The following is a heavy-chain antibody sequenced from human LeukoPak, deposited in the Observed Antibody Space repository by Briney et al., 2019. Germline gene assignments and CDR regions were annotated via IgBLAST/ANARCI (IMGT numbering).Heavy chain of an antibody. CDR1: GFTFSSYS. J-gene: IGHJ4*02. V-gene: IGHV3-21*01. CDR2: ISSSSSYI. D-gene: IGHD3-10*01. CDR3: ARASGIGTLDY. Sequence: GGSLRLSCAASGFTFSSYSMNWVRQAPGKGLGWVSSISSSSSYIYYADSVKGRFTISRDNAKNSLYLQMNSLRAEDTAVYYCARASGIGTLDYWGQGTLVTVSS.